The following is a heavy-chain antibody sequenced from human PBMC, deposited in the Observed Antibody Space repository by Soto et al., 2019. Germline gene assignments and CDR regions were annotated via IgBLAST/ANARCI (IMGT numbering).Heavy chain of an antibody. V-gene: IGHV4-59*01. CDR2: VYNSGST. CDR1: GGSISSNY. D-gene: IGHD6-13*01. Sequence: PSLTCTVSGGSISSNYWTWIRQPPGKGLEWIGYVYNSGSTNYNPSLKSRVTISEDTSKSQFSLKVNSMTAADTAVYYCARYRREAVAGYTLDNWGQGILVTVSS. J-gene: IGHJ4*02. CDR3: ARYRREAVAGYTLDN.